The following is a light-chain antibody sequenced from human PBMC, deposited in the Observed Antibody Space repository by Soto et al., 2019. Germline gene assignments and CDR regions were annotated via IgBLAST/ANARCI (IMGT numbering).Light chain of an antibody. V-gene: IGLV2-14*01. CDR1: SSDVGGYNS. CDR3: SSYASSRTLV. CDR2: DVS. Sequence: QSALTQPASVSGFPGQSITISCTGSSSDVGGYNSVSWYQQHPGKAPKLMIYDVSNRPLGVSNRFSGSKSGNTASLTTSGLQAEDEADYYCSSYASSRTLVFGGGTQLTVL. J-gene: IGLJ2*01.